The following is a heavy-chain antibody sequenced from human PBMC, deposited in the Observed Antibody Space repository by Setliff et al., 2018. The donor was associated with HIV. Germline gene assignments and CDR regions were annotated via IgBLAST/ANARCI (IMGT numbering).Heavy chain of an antibody. CDR1: GFTFGNYA. J-gene: IGHJ4*02. D-gene: IGHD6-19*01. V-gene: IGHV3-49*03. CDR2: IRSKAYGRTT. CDR3: TRNAGYSSGWLDY. Sequence: PGGSLRLSCTASGFTFGNYAMSWFRQAPGKGLEWVGFIRSKAYGRTTEYAASVKGRFTISRDDSKSIAYLQMNTLKTEDTAVYYCTRNAGYSSGWLDYWGQGTLVTVSS.